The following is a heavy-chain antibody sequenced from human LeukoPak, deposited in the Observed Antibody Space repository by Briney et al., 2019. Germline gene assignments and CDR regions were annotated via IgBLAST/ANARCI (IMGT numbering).Heavy chain of an antibody. CDR1: RGSLSSDY. CDR2: IYYSGST. CDR3: ARGGIQLWLYVLDY. D-gene: IGHD5-18*01. V-gene: IGHV4-59*01. Sequence: SETLSLTCTVSRGSLSSDYWSWIRQPPGQGLEWIGYIYYSGSTSYNPSLKSRVTISVDTSKNQCSLKLSSVTAADTAVYYCARGGIQLWLYVLDYWGQGTLVTVSS. J-gene: IGHJ4*02.